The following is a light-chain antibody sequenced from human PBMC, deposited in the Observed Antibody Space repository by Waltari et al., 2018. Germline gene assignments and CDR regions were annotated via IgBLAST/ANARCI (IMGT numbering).Light chain of an antibody. V-gene: IGKV3-11*01. J-gene: IGKJ1*01. CDR2: DAS. Sequence: EIVLTQSPATLSLSPGERATLACRASQSVSSYLAWSQQKPGQAPRLLIYDASNRATGIPAKFSGSGSGTDFTLTISSLEPEDFATYYCQQSYSTLRTFGQGTRVEIK. CDR1: QSVSSY. CDR3: QQSYSTLRT.